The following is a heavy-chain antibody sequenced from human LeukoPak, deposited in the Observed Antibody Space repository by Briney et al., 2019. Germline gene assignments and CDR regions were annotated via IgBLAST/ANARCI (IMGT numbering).Heavy chain of an antibody. D-gene: IGHD3-22*01. Sequence: SETLSLTCAVSGGSISSSNWWSWVRRPPGKGLEWIGEIYHTGSTNYNPSLKSRVTISVDKSKNQFSLKLISVTAADTAVYYCARTKYYYDSSGYYSIDTFDYWGQGTLVTVSS. CDR2: IYHTGST. CDR1: GGSISSSNW. J-gene: IGHJ4*02. V-gene: IGHV4-4*02. CDR3: ARTKYYYDSSGYYSIDTFDY.